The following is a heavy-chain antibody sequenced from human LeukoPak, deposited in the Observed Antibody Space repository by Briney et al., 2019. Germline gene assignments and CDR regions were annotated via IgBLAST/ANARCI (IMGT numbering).Heavy chain of an antibody. V-gene: IGHV4-39*01. CDR2: IYCRGST. CDR1: GAFIRGTSYY. Sequence: SATLTLTCTVSGAFIRGTSYYSAWIRQTPGKGLDWIGSIYCRGSTYDNPSPKSRVTISVDSSKNQFSLKLSSMTAADTAVYYCASRGSYCSGGSCHGDNWGQGTLVTVSS. CDR3: ASRGSYCSGGSCHGDN. D-gene: IGHD2-15*01. J-gene: IGHJ4*02.